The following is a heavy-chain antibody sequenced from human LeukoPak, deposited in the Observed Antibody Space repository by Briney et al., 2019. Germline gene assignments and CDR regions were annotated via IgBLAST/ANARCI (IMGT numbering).Heavy chain of an antibody. Sequence: GVSVKVSCKASGYTFSRYYMHWVRQAPGQGLEWMGIINPSGGSTVFAQKFQGRVTMTTDTSTSTAYMELRSLRSDDTAVYYCARSRYSGTSGAFDIWGQGTMVTVSS. V-gene: IGHV1-46*01. CDR1: GYTFSRYY. CDR3: ARSRYSGTSGAFDI. J-gene: IGHJ3*02. CDR2: INPSGGST. D-gene: IGHD1-26*01.